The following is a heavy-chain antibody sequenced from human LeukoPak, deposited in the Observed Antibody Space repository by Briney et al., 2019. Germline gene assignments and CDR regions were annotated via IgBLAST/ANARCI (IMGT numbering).Heavy chain of an antibody. V-gene: IGHV4-34*01. CDR2: INHSGST. Sequence: SETLSLTCAVYGGSFSGYYWSWIRQPPGKGLEWIGEINHSGSTNYNPSLKSRVTISVDTSKNQFSLKLSSVTAADTAVYYRARSVVPAAIRLHGMDVWGQGTTVTVSS. CDR1: GGSFSGYY. D-gene: IGHD2-2*02. CDR3: ARSVVPAAIRLHGMDV. J-gene: IGHJ6*02.